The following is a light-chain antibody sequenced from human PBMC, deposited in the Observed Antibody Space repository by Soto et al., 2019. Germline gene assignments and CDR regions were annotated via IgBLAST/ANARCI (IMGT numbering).Light chain of an antibody. J-gene: IGLJ2*01. CDR3: SSYTGSTTL. V-gene: IGLV2-14*03. CDR1: SGDVGAYNY. CDR2: DVT. Sequence: QSALSQPASVSGSPGQSITISCTGTSGDVGAYNYVSWYQQHPGKAPKLILHDVTNRPSGISDRFSGSKSGNTASLTISGLHAEDEGDYYCSSYTGSTTLFGGGTKLTVL.